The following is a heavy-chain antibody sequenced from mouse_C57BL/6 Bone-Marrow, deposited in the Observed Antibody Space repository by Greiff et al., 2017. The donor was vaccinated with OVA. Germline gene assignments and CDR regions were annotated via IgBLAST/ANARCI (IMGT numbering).Heavy chain of an antibody. CDR3: ARDGGYYGYEDGYFDV. CDR1: GFTFSDFY. V-gene: IGHV7-1*01. J-gene: IGHJ1*03. CDR2: SRNKANDYTT. D-gene: IGHD2-2*01. Sequence: EVKLVESGGGLVQSGRSLRLSCATSGFTFSDFYMEWVRQAPGKGLEWIAASRNKANDYTTEYSASVKGRFIVSRDTSQSILYLQMNALRAEDTAIYYCARDGGYYGYEDGYFDVWGTGTTVTVSS.